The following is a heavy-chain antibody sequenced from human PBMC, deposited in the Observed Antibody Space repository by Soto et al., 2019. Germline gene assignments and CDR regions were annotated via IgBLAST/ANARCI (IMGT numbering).Heavy chain of an antibody. D-gene: IGHD6-13*01. Sequence: PGESLKISCKGSAYIFTSYWIGWVRQMPGKGLEWMGIIYPGDSDTRYSPSFQCQVTFSADKSINTAYLHWSSLKASDTSIYYFASSREQLKSYFDYWGQGTLLTVSS. CDR2: IYPGDSDT. J-gene: IGHJ4*01. CDR1: AYIFTSYW. CDR3: ASSREQLKSYFDY. V-gene: IGHV5-51*01.